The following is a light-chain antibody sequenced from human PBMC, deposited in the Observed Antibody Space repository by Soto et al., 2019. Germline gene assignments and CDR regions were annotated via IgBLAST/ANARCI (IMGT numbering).Light chain of an antibody. Sequence: DIQMTQSPSSLSASVGDRVTITCRASQSISSYLNWYQQKPGKAPKLLIYAASSLQSGVPSRFSGSGSGTDFTLTXSSLQPEDFATYYCQQSYSTLLTFGGGTKVEIK. CDR1: QSISSY. CDR3: QQSYSTLLT. V-gene: IGKV1-39*01. J-gene: IGKJ4*01. CDR2: AAS.